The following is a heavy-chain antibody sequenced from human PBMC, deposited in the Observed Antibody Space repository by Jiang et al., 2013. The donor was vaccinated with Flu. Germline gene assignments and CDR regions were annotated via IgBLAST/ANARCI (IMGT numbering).Heavy chain of an antibody. J-gene: IGHJ4*02. D-gene: IGHD5-12*01. CDR1: GFTFSSYA. V-gene: IGHV3-23*01. CDR2: ISGSGGST. Sequence: RLSCAASGFTFSSYAMSWVRQAPGKGLEWVSAISGSGGSTYYADSVKGRFTISRDNSKNTLYLQMNSLRAEDTAVYYCAKDPGVATIKGNGVDYWGQGTLVTVSS. CDR3: AKDPGVATIKGNGVDY.